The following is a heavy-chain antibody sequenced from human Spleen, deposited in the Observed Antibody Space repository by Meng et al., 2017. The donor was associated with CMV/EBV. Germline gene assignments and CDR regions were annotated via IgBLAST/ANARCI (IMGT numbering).Heavy chain of an antibody. CDR2: VSGSGVYT. J-gene: IGHJ4*02. CDR1: GFTFSSYA. V-gene: IGHV3-23*01. D-gene: IGHD2-2*01. Sequence: GGSLRLSCAASGFTFSSYAMSWVRQAPGKGLEWVSSVSGSGVYTYFADSVKGRFAISRDNFKNTMFLQMNSLRVEDTAVYYCAAGKREVPTFFEHWGQGLLVTVSS. CDR3: AAGKREVPTFFEH.